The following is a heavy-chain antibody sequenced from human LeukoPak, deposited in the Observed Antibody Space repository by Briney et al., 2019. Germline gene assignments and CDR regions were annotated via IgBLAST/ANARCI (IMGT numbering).Heavy chain of an antibody. CDR3: ARDFLRGSCGYGYYFDY. J-gene: IGHJ4*02. Sequence: GASVKVSFKASGYTFTGYYMHWVRQAPGQGLEWMGWINPNSGGTNYAQKFQGRVTMTRDTSISTAYMELSRLRSDDTAVYYCARDFLRGSCGYGYYFDYWGQGTLVTVSS. CDR1: GYTFTGYY. CDR2: INPNSGGT. D-gene: IGHD5-18*01. V-gene: IGHV1-2*02.